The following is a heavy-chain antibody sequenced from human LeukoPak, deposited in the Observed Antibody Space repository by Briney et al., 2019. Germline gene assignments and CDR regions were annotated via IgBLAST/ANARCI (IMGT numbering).Heavy chain of an antibody. CDR3: GPGITGTTPLGLH. Sequence: GGSLRLSCAASGFTFSSYWMHWVRQAPGKGLVWVSRINSDGSSTSYATSVRGRFTTSRDNAKNSLYLQMNSLRAEDTAVYYCGPGITGTTPLGLHWGQGTLVTVSP. D-gene: IGHD1-20*01. CDR1: GFTFSSYW. V-gene: IGHV3-74*01. J-gene: IGHJ4*02. CDR2: INSDGSST.